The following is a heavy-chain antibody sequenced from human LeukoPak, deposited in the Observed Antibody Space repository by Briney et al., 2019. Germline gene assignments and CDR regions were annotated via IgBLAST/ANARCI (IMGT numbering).Heavy chain of an antibody. J-gene: IGHJ4*02. CDR1: GGSISSSSYY. CDR2: PCCRGST. Sequence: SATRSLTCTVSGGSISSSSYYWGWIRQPPGKGLEWIGSPCCRGSTYYTPSLQIRVSISVDSSKNQFSLKLSSVTAADTAVYYCARHYYLSQIDYWSQGTLVTVSS. D-gene: IGHD1-26*01. V-gene: IGHV4-39*01. CDR3: ARHYYLSQIDY.